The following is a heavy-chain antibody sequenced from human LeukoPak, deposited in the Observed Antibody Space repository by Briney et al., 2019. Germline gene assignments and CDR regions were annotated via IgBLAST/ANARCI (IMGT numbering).Heavy chain of an antibody. Sequence: GGSLRLSCAASGFTFSSYAMSWVRQAPGKGLEWVSAISGSGGSTYSADSVKGRFTISRDNSKNTLYLQMNSLRAEDTAVCYCAKDTDYDFWSGNLDYWGQGTLVTVSS. CDR3: AKDTDYDFWSGNLDY. CDR1: GFTFSSYA. D-gene: IGHD3-3*01. V-gene: IGHV3-23*01. J-gene: IGHJ4*02. CDR2: ISGSGGST.